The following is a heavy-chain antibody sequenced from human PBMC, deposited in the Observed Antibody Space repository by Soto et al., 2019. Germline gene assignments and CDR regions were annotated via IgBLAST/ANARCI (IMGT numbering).Heavy chain of an antibody. J-gene: IGHJ4*02. V-gene: IGHV1-3*01. D-gene: IGHD3-22*01. CDR2: INAGNGNT. CDR1: GYTFTSYA. Sequence: GASVKVSCKASGYTFTSYAMHWVRQAPGQRLEWMGWINAGNGNTKYSQKFQGRVTITRDTSASTAYMELSSLRSEDTAVYYCARVWLIYDSSGYQYYFDYWGQGTLVTVSS. CDR3: ARVWLIYDSSGYQYYFDY.